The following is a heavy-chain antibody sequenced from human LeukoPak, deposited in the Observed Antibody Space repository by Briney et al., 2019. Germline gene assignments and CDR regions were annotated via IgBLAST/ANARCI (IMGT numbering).Heavy chain of an antibody. J-gene: IGHJ4*02. D-gene: IGHD3-9*01. CDR1: GFTFSSYA. Sequence: GGSLRLSCAASGFTFSSYAMHWVRQAPGKGLEWVAVISYDGSNKYYADSVKGRFTISRDNSKNTLYLQMNSLRDEDTAVYYCAKDERGHDILTGYYGYWGQGNLVTVSS. CDR3: AKDERGHDILTGYYGY. CDR2: ISYDGSNK. V-gene: IGHV3-30-3*01.